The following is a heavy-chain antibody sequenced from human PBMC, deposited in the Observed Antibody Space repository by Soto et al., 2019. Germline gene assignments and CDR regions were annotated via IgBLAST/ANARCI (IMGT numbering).Heavy chain of an antibody. D-gene: IGHD2-15*01. CDR1: GGTFSSYA. J-gene: IGHJ3*02. CDR3: ARDEGGAYCSGGSCYFDAFDI. CDR2: IIPIFGTA. V-gene: IGHV1-69*01. Sequence: QVQLVQSGAEVKKPGSSVKVSCKASGGTFSSYAISWVRQAPGQGLEWMGGIIPIFGTANYAQKFQGRVTITADESKSTAYMELSSLRSADTAVYYCARDEGGAYCSGGSCYFDAFDIWGQGTMVTVSS.